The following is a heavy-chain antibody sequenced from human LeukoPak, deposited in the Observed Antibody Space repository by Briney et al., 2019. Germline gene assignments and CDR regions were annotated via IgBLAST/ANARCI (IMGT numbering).Heavy chain of an antibody. J-gene: IGHJ5*02. CDR1: GYSFTSYW. CDR2: IYPGDSDA. CDR3: ARAKGYCSGGSCYSFDP. D-gene: IGHD2-15*01. Sequence: GASLKISCKGSGYSFTSYWIGWVRQMPGKGLEWLGIIYPGDSDASYSPSFQGQVTISADKSISTAYLQWSSLKASDTAMYYCARAKGYCSGGSCYSFDPWGQGTLVTVSS. V-gene: IGHV5-51*01.